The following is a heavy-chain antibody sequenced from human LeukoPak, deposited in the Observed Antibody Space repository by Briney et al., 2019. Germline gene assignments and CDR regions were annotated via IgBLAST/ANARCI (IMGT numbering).Heavy chain of an antibody. CDR1: GFTFSDHY. D-gene: IGHD3-10*01. Sequence: GGSLRLSCAASGFTFSDHYMDWVRQAPGKGLEWVGRTRNKANSYTAEYAASVKGRFTISRDDSKNSLYLQMNSLKTEDTAVYYCARGGGYYAPFGYWGQGTLVTVSS. CDR2: TRNKANSYTA. CDR3: ARGGGYYAPFGY. V-gene: IGHV3-72*01. J-gene: IGHJ4*02.